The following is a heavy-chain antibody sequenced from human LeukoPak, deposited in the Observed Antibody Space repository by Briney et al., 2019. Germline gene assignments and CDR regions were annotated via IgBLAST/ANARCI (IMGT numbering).Heavy chain of an antibody. Sequence: GGSLRLSCAASGFTFSGSAMPWVRQASGKGLEWVGRIRSKANSYATAYAASVKGRFTISRDDSKNTAYLQMNSLKTEDTAVYYCTRQADYVSYWGQGTLVTVSS. CDR3: TRQADYVSY. CDR2: IRSKANSYAT. J-gene: IGHJ4*02. D-gene: IGHD6-19*01. CDR1: GFTFSGSA. V-gene: IGHV3-73*01.